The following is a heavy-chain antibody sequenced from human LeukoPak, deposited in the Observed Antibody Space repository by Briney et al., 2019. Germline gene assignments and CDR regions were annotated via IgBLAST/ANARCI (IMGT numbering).Heavy chain of an antibody. J-gene: IGHJ4*02. D-gene: IGHD6-19*01. Sequence: SQTLSLTCTVSGGSISSSSYYWGWIRQPPGKGLEWIGSIYYSGSTYYNPSLKSRFTISVDTSKNQFSLKLSSVTAADTAVYYCARHPSKAVAGLYFDYWGQGTLVTVSS. CDR2: IYYSGST. V-gene: IGHV4-39*01. CDR1: GGSISSSSYY. CDR3: ARHPSKAVAGLYFDY.